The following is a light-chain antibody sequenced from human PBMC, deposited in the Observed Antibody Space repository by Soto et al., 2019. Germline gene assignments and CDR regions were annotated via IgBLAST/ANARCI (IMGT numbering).Light chain of an antibody. CDR1: SSNVGGYNY. J-gene: IGLJ1*01. V-gene: IGLV2-14*01. Sequence: QSALTQPASVSGSPGQSITISCTGTSSNVGGYNYVSWYQQQPGTAPKLMIYDVSNRPSGVSNRFSGSKSGNTASLTISGLQAEDEADYYCSSYTSSSRDVFGTGTKLTVL. CDR3: SSYTSSSRDV. CDR2: DVS.